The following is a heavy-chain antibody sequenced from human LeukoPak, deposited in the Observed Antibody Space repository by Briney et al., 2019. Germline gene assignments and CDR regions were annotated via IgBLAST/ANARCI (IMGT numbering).Heavy chain of an antibody. CDR3: ARNDYNFDY. V-gene: IGHV3-48*03. J-gene: IGHJ4*02. D-gene: IGHD3-16*01. CDR2: ISSSGSTI. CDR1: GFTFGSYE. Sequence: PGGSLRLSCAASGFTFGSYEMNWVRQAPGKGLEWVSYISSSGSTIYYADSVQGRFTISRDNAKNSLYLQMSSLRAEDTAVYYCARNDYNFDYWGQGTLVTVSS.